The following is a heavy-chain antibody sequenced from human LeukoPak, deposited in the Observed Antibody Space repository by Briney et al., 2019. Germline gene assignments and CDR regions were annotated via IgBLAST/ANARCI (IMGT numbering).Heavy chain of an antibody. CDR3: ARDQDGYSRFDY. CDR1: GGSIIGGGHY. V-gene: IGHV4-31*03. D-gene: IGHD5-24*01. CDR2: IYYSGTT. Sequence: SETLSLTCTVSGGSIIGGGHYWSWIRQHPGKGLEWIGYIYYSGTTYYNPSLKSRVTISVDTSVNQFSLRLTSVTAADTAVYYCARDQDGYSRFDYWGQGTLVTVSS. J-gene: IGHJ4*02.